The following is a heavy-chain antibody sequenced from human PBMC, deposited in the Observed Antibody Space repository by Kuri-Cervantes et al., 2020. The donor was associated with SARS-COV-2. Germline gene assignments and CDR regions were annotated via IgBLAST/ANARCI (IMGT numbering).Heavy chain of an antibody. V-gene: IGHV3-23*01. D-gene: IGHD3-22*01. J-gene: IGHJ4*02. CDR2: ISGSGSYT. CDR3: AKGGLYYYDSSGYLDY. CDR1: GFSLSRYT. Sequence: GESLKISCAASGFSLSRYTMNWVCQAPGKALEWVSSISGSGSYTYYADSVRGRFTISRDNSKNTLYLQMNSLRAEDAAVYYCAKGGLYYYDSSGYLDYWGQGTLVTVSS.